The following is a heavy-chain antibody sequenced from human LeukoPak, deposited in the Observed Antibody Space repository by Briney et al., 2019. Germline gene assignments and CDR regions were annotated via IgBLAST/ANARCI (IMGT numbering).Heavy chain of an antibody. CDR1: GFTFNDYY. Sequence: PGGSLRLSCAASGFTFNDYYMSWIRQAPGKGLEWVSVIYSGGSTYYADSVKGRFTISRDNSKNTLYLQMNSLRAEDTAVYYCSTGVVVVAADKPSLDYWGQGTLVTVSS. CDR3: STGVVVVAADKPSLDY. CDR2: IYSGGST. D-gene: IGHD2-15*01. J-gene: IGHJ4*02. V-gene: IGHV3-66*01.